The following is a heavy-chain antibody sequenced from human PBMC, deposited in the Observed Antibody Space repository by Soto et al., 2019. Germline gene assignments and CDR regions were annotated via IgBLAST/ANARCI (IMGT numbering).Heavy chain of an antibody. D-gene: IGHD5-18*01. CDR3: ARDLGRGYSYGFYSWFDP. CDR1: GGSISSSNW. J-gene: IGHJ5*02. CDR2: IYHSGRT. V-gene: IGHV4-4*02. Sequence: SETLSLTCAVSGGSISSSNWWSWVRQAPGKGLEWIGEIYHSGRTNYNPSLKSRVTISVDKSKNQFSLKLSSVTAADTAVYYCARDLGRGYSYGFYSWFDPWGQGTLVTVSS.